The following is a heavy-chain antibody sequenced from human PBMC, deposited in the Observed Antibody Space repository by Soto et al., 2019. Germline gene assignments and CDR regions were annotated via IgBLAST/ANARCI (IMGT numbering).Heavy chain of an antibody. J-gene: IGHJ5*02. CDR1: GGSISIGGYY. V-gene: IGHV4-31*03. D-gene: IGHD2-2*01. CDR3: ARDLGYCISTSCYDGVGWFDP. CDR2: IYYSGST. Sequence: QVQLQESGPGLVKPSQTLSLTCTVSGGSISIGGYYWSWIRQHPGKGLEWIGYIYYSGSTYYNPSLKSRVTISVDTSKNQVSLKLSSVTAADKAVYYCARDLGYCISTSCYDGVGWFDPWGQGTLVTVSS.